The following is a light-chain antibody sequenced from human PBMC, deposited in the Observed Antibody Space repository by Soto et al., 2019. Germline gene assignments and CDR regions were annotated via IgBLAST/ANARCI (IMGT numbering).Light chain of an antibody. CDR2: EVT. J-gene: IGLJ1*01. Sequence: QSVLTQPPSASGSPGQSVTISCIGTSSDVGGYNYVSWYQQHPGKAPKLLIFEVTKRPSGVPNRFSGSKSGNTASLTVSWLQTEDEADYYCTSYAGNNIYVFGTGTKVTVL. CDR1: SSDVGGYNY. CDR3: TSYAGNNIYV. V-gene: IGLV2-8*01.